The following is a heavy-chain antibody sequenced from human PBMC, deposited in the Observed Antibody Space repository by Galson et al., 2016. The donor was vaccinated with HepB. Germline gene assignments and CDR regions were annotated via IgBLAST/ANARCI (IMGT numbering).Heavy chain of an antibody. CDR2: ISSDGSVE. Sequence: SLSLSCAASGFSFSTYGMQWVRQAPGMGLVWVSVISSDGSVEYYADSVKGRFTVFRDNSNNTLYLQMKTLRVEDTSVYYCAKAPGGRLEHWGQGTLVPVSS. CDR3: AKAPGGRLEH. J-gene: IGHJ1*01. CDR1: GFSFSTYG. D-gene: IGHD2-15*01. V-gene: IGHV3-30*18.